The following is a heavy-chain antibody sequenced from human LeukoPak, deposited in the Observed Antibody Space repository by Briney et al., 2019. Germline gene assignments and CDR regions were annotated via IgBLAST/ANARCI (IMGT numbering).Heavy chain of an antibody. D-gene: IGHD3-10*01. J-gene: IGHJ4*02. Sequence: GSLRLSCAASGFTFSSYAMSWVRQAPGKGLEWIGSIYYSGSTYYNPSLKSRVTISVETSKNQFSLKLSSVTAADTAVYYCARDLRRGYYFDYWGQGTLVTVSS. CDR3: ARDLRRGYYFDY. CDR1: GFTFSSYA. CDR2: IYYSGST. V-gene: IGHV4-39*02.